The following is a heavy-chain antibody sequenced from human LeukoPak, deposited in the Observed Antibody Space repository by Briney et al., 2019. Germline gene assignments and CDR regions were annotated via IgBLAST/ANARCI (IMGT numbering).Heavy chain of an antibody. D-gene: IGHD3-10*01. CDR2: IYTSGST. CDR1: GGSISSGSYY. J-gene: IGHJ3*02. Sequence: SQTLSLTRTVSGGSISSGSYYWSWIRQPAGKGLEWIGRIYTSGSTNYNPSPKSRVTISVDTSKIQFSLKLSSVTAADTAVYYCARERGAFDIWGQGTMVTVSS. V-gene: IGHV4-61*02. CDR3: ARERGAFDI.